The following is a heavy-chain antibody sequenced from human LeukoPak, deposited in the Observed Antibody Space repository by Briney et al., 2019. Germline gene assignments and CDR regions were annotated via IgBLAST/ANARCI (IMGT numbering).Heavy chain of an antibody. V-gene: IGHV4-4*07. CDR3: ARDFTRGGSYYDFWSGTSLGFDP. CDR2: IYTSGST. J-gene: IGHJ5*02. Sequence: SETLSLTCTVSGGSISSYYWSRIRQPAGKGLEWIGRIYTSGSTNYNPSLKSRVTMSVDTSKNQFSLKLSSVTAADTAVYYCARDFTRGGSYYDFWSGTSLGFDPWGQGTLVTVSS. D-gene: IGHD3-3*01. CDR1: GGSISSYY.